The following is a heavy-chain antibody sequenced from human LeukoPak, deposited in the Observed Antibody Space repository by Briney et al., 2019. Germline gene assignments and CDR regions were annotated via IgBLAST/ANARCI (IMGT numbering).Heavy chain of an antibody. J-gene: IGHJ4*02. CDR2: INHSGST. D-gene: IGHD4-17*01. CDR1: GGSISGYY. CDR3: AGTTRYGDHHGYFDY. V-gene: IGHV4-34*01. Sequence: SETLSLTCTVSGGSISGYYWSWIRQPPGKGLEWIGEINHSGSTSYNPSLKSRVTISVDTSKNQFSLKLSSVTAADTAVYYCAGTTRYGDHHGYFDYWGQGTLVTVSS.